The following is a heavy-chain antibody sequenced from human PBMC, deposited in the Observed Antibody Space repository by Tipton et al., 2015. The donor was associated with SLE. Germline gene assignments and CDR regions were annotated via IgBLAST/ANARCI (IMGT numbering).Heavy chain of an antibody. V-gene: IGHV3-11*01. Sequence: SLRLSCAASGFTFSDYYMSWIRQAPGKGLEWLSYISTGGSFIYYSDSVKGRFAISRDNSKNTLYLQMNSLRAEDTAVYFCAKQYYYDSGKYLHYWGQGTLVTVSS. D-gene: IGHD3-10*01. J-gene: IGHJ4*02. CDR1: GFTFSDYY. CDR3: AKQYYYDSGKYLHY. CDR2: ISTGGSFI.